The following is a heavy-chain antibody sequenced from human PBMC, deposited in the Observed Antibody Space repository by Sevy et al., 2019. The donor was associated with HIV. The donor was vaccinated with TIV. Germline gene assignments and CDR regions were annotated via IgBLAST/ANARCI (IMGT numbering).Heavy chain of an antibody. CDR2: IYYSGST. CDR1: GGSISSYY. Sequence: SETLSLTCTVSGGSISSYYWSWIRQPPGKGLEWIGYIYYSGSTNYNPSLKSRVTISVDTSKNQFSLKLSSVTAADTAVYYCARDRSTYYDFWSGYSHTPYYGMDVWGQGTTVIVSS. J-gene: IGHJ6*02. V-gene: IGHV4-59*13. CDR3: ARDRSTYYDFWSGYSHTPYYGMDV. D-gene: IGHD3-3*01.